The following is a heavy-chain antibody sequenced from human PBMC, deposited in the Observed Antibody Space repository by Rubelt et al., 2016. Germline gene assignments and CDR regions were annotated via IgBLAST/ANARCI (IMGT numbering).Heavy chain of an antibody. CDR2: ISYDGSNK. Sequence: SSYGMHWVRQAPGKGLEWVAVISYDGSNKYYADSVKGRFTISRDNSKNTLYLQMNSLRAEDTAVYYCARAYDFWSGYFSHWGQGTLVTVSS. J-gene: IGHJ4*02. D-gene: IGHD3-3*01. CDR1: SSYG. V-gene: IGHV3-30*12. CDR3: ARAYDFWSGYFSH.